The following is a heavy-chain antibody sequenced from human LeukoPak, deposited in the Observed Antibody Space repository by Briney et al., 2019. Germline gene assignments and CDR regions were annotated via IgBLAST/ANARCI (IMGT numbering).Heavy chain of an antibody. V-gene: IGHV1-69*13. Sequence: ASVKVSFKASGGTFSIYAISWVRQAPGQGLEWMGGIIPIFGTANYAQKFQGRVTITADESTSTAYMELSSLRSEDTAVYYCARVPDYDFWSGRYYFDYWGQGTLVTVSS. CDR2: IIPIFGTA. CDR1: GGTFSIYA. CDR3: ARVPDYDFWSGRYYFDY. D-gene: IGHD3-3*01. J-gene: IGHJ4*02.